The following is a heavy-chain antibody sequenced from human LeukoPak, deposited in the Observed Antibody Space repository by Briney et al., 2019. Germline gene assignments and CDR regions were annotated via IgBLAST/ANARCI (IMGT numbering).Heavy chain of an antibody. J-gene: IGHJ5*02. CDR3: ARLGGYYDILTGYSPNWFDP. V-gene: IGHV4-59*08. CDR2: IYYSGST. CDR1: GGSISSYY. D-gene: IGHD3-9*01. Sequence: SETLSLTCTVSGGSISSYYWSWIRQPPGKGLEWIGYIYYSGSTNYNPSLKSRVTISVDTSKNQFSLKLSSVTAADTAVYYCARLGGYYDILTGYSPNWFDPWGQGTLVTVSS.